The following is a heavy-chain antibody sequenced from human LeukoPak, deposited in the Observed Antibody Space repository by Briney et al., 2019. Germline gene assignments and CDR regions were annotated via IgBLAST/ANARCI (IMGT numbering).Heavy chain of an antibody. CDR1: GFTFSRDW. V-gene: IGHV3-7*01. Sequence: GGCLRLSCAASGFTFSRDWMSWVRQAPGKGLEWVANIKQDGSEKYYVDSVKGGFTISRDDAKNSLYLQMNSLRAEDTAVYYCAREAQKRNGMDVWGQGTTVTVSS. CDR2: IKQDGSEK. J-gene: IGHJ6*02. CDR3: AREAQKRNGMDV.